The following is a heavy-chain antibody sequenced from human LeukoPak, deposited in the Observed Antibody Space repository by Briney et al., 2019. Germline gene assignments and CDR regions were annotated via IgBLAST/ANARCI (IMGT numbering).Heavy chain of an antibody. V-gene: IGHV1-8*01. D-gene: IGHD3-3*01. CDR2: MNPNSGNT. J-gene: IGHJ6*03. Sequence: ASVKVSCKASGYTFTSYDINWVRQATGQGLEWMGWMNPNSGNTGYAQKFQGRVTMTRNTSISTAYMELSSLRSEDTAVYYCARGQNRYYDFWSGYYYYYYMDVWGNGTTVTVSS. CDR1: GYTFTSYD. CDR3: ARGQNRYYDFWSGYYYYYYMDV.